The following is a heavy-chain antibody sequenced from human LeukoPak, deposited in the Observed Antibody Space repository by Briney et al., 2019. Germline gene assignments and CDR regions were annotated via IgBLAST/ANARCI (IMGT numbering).Heavy chain of an antibody. Sequence: GASVKVSCKASGYTFTDYYMHWVRQAPGQGLEWMGWINPNTGGTNYSQKFQGRVTMTEDTSTDTAYMELSSLRSEDTAVYYCATDRQVSRNDYGDYLFFAAAYWGQGTLVTVSS. CDR2: INPNTGGT. CDR3: ATDRQVSRNDYGDYLFFAAAY. V-gene: IGHV1-2*02. CDR1: GYTFTDYY. D-gene: IGHD4-17*01. J-gene: IGHJ4*02.